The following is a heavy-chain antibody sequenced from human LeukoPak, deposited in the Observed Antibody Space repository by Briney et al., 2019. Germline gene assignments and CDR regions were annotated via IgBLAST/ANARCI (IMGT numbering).Heavy chain of an antibody. J-gene: IGHJ4*02. CDR3: ARGRPHGNDY. V-gene: IGHV3-74*01. Sequence: GGSLRLSCAASGFTFSSYWMNWVRQVPGKGLVWVSRIASDGNNRDHADSVKGRFTISRDNAKNTLYLQMNSLRVEDTAVYYCARGRPHGNDYWGQGTLVTVSS. CDR1: GFTFSSYW. CDR2: IASDGNNR. D-gene: IGHD4-23*01.